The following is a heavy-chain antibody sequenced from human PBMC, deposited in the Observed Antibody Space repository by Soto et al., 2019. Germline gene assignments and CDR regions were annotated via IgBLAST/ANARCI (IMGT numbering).Heavy chain of an antibody. Sequence: QVQLQESGPGLVKPSETLSLTCSVSGDSISSYYWTWIRQSPGKGLEWVGYVFYSGATNYNPSLKSRVTISLDASKKQVSLRLTSATAADTAVYYCTRGRPSHFGYDSWGQGTLVTVSS. D-gene: IGHD3-10*01. CDR3: TRGRPSHFGYDS. CDR2: VFYSGAT. V-gene: IGHV4-59*01. CDR1: GDSISSYY. J-gene: IGHJ4*02.